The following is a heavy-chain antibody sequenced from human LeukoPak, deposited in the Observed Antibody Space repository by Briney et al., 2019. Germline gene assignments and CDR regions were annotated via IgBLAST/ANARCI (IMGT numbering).Heavy chain of an antibody. J-gene: IGHJ3*02. CDR1: GFIFRSYG. V-gene: IGHV3-33*01. Sequence: GGSLRLSCAASGFIFRSYGIHWVRQAPAKGLEWVAVIWYDGSNKYYGDSVKGRFTISRDNSKNTVYLQMNSLRGEDTAVYYCARDGLPAVRDIWGQGTMVTVSS. CDR2: IWYDGSNK. CDR3: ARDGLPAVRDI. D-gene: IGHD2-2*01.